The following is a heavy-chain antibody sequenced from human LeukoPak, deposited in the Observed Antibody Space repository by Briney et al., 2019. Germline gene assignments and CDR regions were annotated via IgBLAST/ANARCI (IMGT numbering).Heavy chain of an antibody. CDR3: ARRVAASDYYYYYYMDV. CDR2: ISGYNGNT. V-gene: IGHV1-18*01. D-gene: IGHD2-15*01. J-gene: IGHJ6*03. CDR1: DYTFTTYG. Sequence: APVSVSCTPSDYTFTTYGISWVRQAPGQGPEWMGWISGYNGNTNYAQKLQGRVTMTTDTSTSTAYLELRSLRSDDTAVYYCARRVAASDYYYYYYMDVWGKGTTVTVSS.